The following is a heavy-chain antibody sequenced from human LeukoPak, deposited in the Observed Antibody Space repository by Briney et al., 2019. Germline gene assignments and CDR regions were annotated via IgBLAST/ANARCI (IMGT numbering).Heavy chain of an antibody. Sequence: PGGSLRLSCAASGFTFSSYVMSWVRQAPGKGLEWVAVISYDGSNKYYADSVKGRFTISRDNSKKMLSLQMNSLRGEDTAVYYCASGDTAMDTHFDYWGQGTLVIVSS. CDR1: GFTFSSYV. J-gene: IGHJ4*02. CDR2: ISYDGSNK. D-gene: IGHD5-18*01. V-gene: IGHV3-30-3*01. CDR3: ASGDTAMDTHFDY.